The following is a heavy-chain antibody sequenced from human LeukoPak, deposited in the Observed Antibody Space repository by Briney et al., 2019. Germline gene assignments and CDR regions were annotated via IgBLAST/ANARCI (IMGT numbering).Heavy chain of an antibody. Sequence: GGSLRLSCAASGFTFTSYAMHWVRQAPGQRLEWMGWINAGNGNTKYSQKFQGRVTITRDTSASTAYMELSSLRSEDTAVYYCAREPRLVNGYFDYWGQGTLVTVSS. J-gene: IGHJ4*02. D-gene: IGHD3-9*01. CDR3: AREPRLVNGYFDY. V-gene: IGHV1-3*01. CDR2: INAGNGNT. CDR1: GFTFTSYA.